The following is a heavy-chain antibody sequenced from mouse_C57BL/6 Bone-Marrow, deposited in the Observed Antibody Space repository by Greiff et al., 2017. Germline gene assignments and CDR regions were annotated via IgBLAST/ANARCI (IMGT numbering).Heavy chain of an antibody. CDR2: IWGVGST. D-gene: IGHD2-1*01. V-gene: IGHV2-6*01. CDR1: GFSLTSYG. CDR3: ASAGNFEGFAY. Sequence: VQVVESGPGLVAPSQSLSITCTVSGFSLTSYGVDWVRQSPGKGLEWLGVIWGVGSTNYNSALKSRLSISKDNSKSQVFLKMNSLQTDDTAMYYWASAGNFEGFAYWGQGTLVTVSA. J-gene: IGHJ3*01.